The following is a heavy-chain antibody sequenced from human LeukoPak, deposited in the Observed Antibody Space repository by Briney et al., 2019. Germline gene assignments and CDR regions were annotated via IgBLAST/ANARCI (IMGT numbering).Heavy chain of an antibody. D-gene: IGHD3-22*01. Sequence: ASVKVSCKASGYTFTRYYMHWLRQAPGQGLEWMGIINPSGGSARYAQKFQGRVTMTRDTSTSTVYMEVSSLISEDTAVYYCARLADYDSSGYLSYWGQGTLVTVSS. CDR1: GYTFTRYY. V-gene: IGHV1-46*01. CDR2: INPSGGSA. J-gene: IGHJ4*02. CDR3: ARLADYDSSGYLSY.